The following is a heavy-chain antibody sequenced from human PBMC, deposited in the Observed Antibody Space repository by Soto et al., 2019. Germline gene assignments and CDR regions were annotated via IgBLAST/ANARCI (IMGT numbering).Heavy chain of an antibody. CDR3: ARMASFGSLNWFDP. CDR1: GYTFTNND. J-gene: IGHJ5*02. Sequence: ASVKVSCKASGYTFTNNDVTWVRQATGQGLEWMGRMNPGSGDTGYAQKFQGRVTMTRNISIATAYMELSSLRSEDTAIYYCARMASFGSLNWFDPWGQGTLVTVSS. D-gene: IGHD5-18*01. CDR2: MNPGSGDT. V-gene: IGHV1-8*01.